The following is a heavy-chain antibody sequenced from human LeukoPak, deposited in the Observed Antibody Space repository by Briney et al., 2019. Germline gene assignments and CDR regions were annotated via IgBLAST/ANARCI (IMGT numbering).Heavy chain of an antibody. D-gene: IGHD2-21*02. CDR2: LFYGGNS. Sequence: SETLSLTCNVSGGSIMKTDKYWAWIRRPPGKGLEWIGSLFYGGNSFYSPSLKSRVTISVDTSKSQFSLRLSSVTAADTAMYYCAGHALVTSISTYDWFDPWGQGTLVTVSS. CDR1: GGSIMKTDKY. V-gene: IGHV4-39*01. CDR3: AGHALVTSISTYDWFDP. J-gene: IGHJ5*02.